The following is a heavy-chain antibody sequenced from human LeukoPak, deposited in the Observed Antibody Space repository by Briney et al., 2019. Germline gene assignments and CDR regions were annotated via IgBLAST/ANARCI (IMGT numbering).Heavy chain of an antibody. CDR2: IIPIFGTA. CDR3: ARAYSSGWWDPYYFDY. J-gene: IGHJ4*02. Sequence: GASVKVSCKASGGTFSSYAISWVRQAPGQGLEWMGGIIPIFGTANYAQKFQGRVTITADESTSTAYMELSSLRSEDTAVYYCARAYSSGWWDPYYFDYWGQGTLVTVSS. V-gene: IGHV1-69*13. D-gene: IGHD6-19*01. CDR1: GGTFSSYA.